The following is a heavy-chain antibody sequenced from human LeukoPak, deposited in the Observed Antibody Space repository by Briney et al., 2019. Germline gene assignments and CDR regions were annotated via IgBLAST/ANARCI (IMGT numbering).Heavy chain of an antibody. Sequence: GGSLRLSCAASGFTFSSYWMHWVRQAPGKGPVWVSRVDVHGQGTAYADSVKGRFTISRDNAKNTLALQMNSLSAEDTAVYYCARSNYDSTTFYYHLDLWGQGTLVTVSS. CDR1: GFTFSSYW. J-gene: IGHJ5*02. D-gene: IGHD2/OR15-2a*01. CDR2: VDVHGQGT. CDR3: ARSNYDSTTFYYHLDL. V-gene: IGHV3-74*01.